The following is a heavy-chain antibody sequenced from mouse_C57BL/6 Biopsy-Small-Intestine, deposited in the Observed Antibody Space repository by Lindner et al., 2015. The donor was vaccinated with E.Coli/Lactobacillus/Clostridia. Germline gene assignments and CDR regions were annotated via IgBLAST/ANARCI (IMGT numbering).Heavy chain of an antibody. D-gene: IGHD1-1*01. CDR3: ARGVYYYGLDY. CDR1: GYAFTNYL. V-gene: IGHV1-54*01. CDR2: INPGSGGT. Sequence: VQLQESGAELVRPGTSVKVSCKASGYAFTNYLIEWVKQRPGQGLEWIGVINPGSGGTNYNEKFKGKATLTADKSSSTAYMQLSSLTSEDSAVYFCARGVYYYGLDYWGQGTTLTVSS. J-gene: IGHJ2*01.